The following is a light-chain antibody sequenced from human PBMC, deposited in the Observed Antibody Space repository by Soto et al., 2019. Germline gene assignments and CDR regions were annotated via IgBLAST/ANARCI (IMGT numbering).Light chain of an antibody. V-gene: IGKV3-20*01. Sequence: EIVLTQSPGTLSLSPGERATLSCRASQSVSSNNLVWYQQKPGQAPRLLIYGASYRAAGIPDRFSSSGSGTDFTLPISSREPDDFAVFYCQQYGSSPWTFGQGTKVEIK. J-gene: IGKJ1*01. CDR1: QSVSSNN. CDR2: GAS. CDR3: QQYGSSPWT.